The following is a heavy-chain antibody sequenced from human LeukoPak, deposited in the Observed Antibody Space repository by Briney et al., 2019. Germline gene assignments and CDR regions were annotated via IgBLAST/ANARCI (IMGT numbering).Heavy chain of an antibody. D-gene: IGHD3-3*01. Sequence: VASVKVSCKASGGTFSSYAISWVRQAPGQGLEWMGGIIPIFGTANYAQKFQGRVTITADESTSTAYMELSSLRSEDTAVYYCARVYDFWSGYLSPPEYWGQGTLVTVSS. CDR1: GGTFSSYA. CDR3: ARVYDFWSGYLSPPEY. V-gene: IGHV1-69*13. CDR2: IIPIFGTA. J-gene: IGHJ4*02.